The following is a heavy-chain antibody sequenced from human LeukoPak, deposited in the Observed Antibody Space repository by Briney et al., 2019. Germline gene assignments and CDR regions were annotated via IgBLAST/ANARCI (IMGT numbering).Heavy chain of an antibody. J-gene: IGHJ5*02. CDR1: GYNFTNYW. CDR3: ARDDPYGDYSP. Sequence: GESLKISCKGSGYNFTNYWNGWVRQAPGQGLEWMGWINPNSGGTNYAQKFQGRVTMTRDTSISTAYMELSRLRSDDTAVYYCARDDPYGDYSPWGQGTLVTVSS. CDR2: INPNSGGT. D-gene: IGHD4-17*01. V-gene: IGHV1-2*02.